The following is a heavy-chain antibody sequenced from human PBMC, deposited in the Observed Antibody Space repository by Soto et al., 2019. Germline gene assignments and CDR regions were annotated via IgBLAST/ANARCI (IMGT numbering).Heavy chain of an antibody. CDR1: GFTFDDYA. V-gene: IGHV3-43*02. CDR3: AKDQYSSSSGGYIDY. J-gene: IGHJ4*02. Sequence: GGSLRLSCAASGFTFDDYAMHWVRQAPGKGLEWVSLISGDGGSTYYADSVKGRFTISRDNSKNSLYLQMNSLRTEDTALYYCAKDQYSSSSGGYIDYWGQGTLVTVSS. CDR2: ISGDGGST. D-gene: IGHD6-6*01.